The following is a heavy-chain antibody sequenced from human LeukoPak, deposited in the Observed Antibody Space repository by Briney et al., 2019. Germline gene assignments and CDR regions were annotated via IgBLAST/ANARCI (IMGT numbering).Heavy chain of an antibody. CDR3: ASDDYALSGYFDY. Sequence: GGSLRLSCAASGFTFSSYWMHWVRQAPGKGLVWVSRINSDGSSTSYADSVKGRFTISRDNAKNTLYLQMNSLRAVDTAVYYCASDDYALSGYFDYWGQGTLVTVSS. CDR2: INSDGSST. D-gene: IGHD4-17*01. J-gene: IGHJ4*02. V-gene: IGHV3-74*01. CDR1: GFTFSSYW.